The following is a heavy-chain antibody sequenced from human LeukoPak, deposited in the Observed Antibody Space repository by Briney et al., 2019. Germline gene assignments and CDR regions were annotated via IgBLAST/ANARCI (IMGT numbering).Heavy chain of an antibody. V-gene: IGHV1-2*02. CDR1: GYTFSGYY. CDR3: AKVLPVAAPELSSRFDP. J-gene: IGHJ5*02. D-gene: IGHD6-19*01. Sequence: PGGSLRLSCAASGYTFSGYYIHWVRQAPGQGLEWMGWINPNSGGTNYAQNFQGRVTMTRDTSISTAYMELSRLRSDDTAVYYCAKVLPVAAPELSSRFDPWGQGTLVTVSS. CDR2: INPNSGGT.